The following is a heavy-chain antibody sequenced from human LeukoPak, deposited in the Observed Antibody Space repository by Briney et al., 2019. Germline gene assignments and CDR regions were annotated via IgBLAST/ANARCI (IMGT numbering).Heavy chain of an antibody. CDR3: ARVITEGLTY. CDR1: GGTFSSYA. D-gene: IGHD3-10*01. V-gene: IGHV1-69*04. J-gene: IGHJ4*02. CDR2: IIPILGIA. Sequence: SVKVSCKASGGTFSSYAISWVRQAPGQGLEWMGRIIPILGIANYAQKFQGRVTITADRSTSTAYMELSSLRSEDTAVYYCARVITEGLTYWGQGTLVTVSS.